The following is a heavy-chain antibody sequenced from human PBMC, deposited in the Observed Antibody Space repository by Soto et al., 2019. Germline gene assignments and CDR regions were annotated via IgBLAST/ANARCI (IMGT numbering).Heavy chain of an antibody. CDR1: GGSISSYY. CDR3: VRHLSSCSGGSCYYRWFDP. J-gene: IGHJ5*02. D-gene: IGHD2-15*01. V-gene: IGHV4-59*08. Sequence: PSETLSLTCTVSGGSISSYYWSWIRQPPGKGLEWIGYIYYSGSTNYNPSLKSRVTISVDTSKNQFSLKLSSVTAADTAVYYCVRHLSSCSGGSCYYRWFDPWGQGTLVTVSS. CDR2: IYYSGST.